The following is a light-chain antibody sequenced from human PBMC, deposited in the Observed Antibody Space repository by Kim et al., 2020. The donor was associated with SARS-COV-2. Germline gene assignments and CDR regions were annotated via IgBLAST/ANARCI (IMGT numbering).Light chain of an antibody. CDR2: WAS. Sequence: PTINCCSGHSIFPRYTNKRYLAWFHHTPDQPPKLLIFWASTRDSGVPDRFSGSGSGTNFTLTITSLQAEDVAVYYCQQYHTGPITFGQGTRLEIK. CDR3: QQYHTGPIT. CDR1: HSIFPRYTNKRY. V-gene: IGKV4-1*01. J-gene: IGKJ5*01.